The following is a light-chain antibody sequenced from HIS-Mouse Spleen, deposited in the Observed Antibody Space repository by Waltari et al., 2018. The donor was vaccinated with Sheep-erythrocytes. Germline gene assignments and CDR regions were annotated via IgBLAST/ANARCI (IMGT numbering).Light chain of an antibody. V-gene: IGKV3-20*01. CDR1: QSVSSSY. CDR3: KKYGSSPFP. CDR2: GAS. Sequence: EIVLTQSPGTLSLSPGERATLSCRPSQSVSSSYLTWYQQKPGQAPRLLIYGASSRATGIPDRFSGSGSGRDFTITIRRMETDDFAVYYCKKYGSSPFPFGPETNVDIK. J-gene: IGKJ3*01.